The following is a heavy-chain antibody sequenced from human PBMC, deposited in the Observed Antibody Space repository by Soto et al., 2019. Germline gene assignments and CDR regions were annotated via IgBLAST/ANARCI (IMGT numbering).Heavy chain of an antibody. Sequence: SETLSLTCAVYGGSFSGYYWSWIRQPPGKGLEWIGEINHSGSTNYNPSLKSRVTISVDTSKNQFSLKLSSVTAADTAVYYCARGPGAGTDTAYFDYWGQGTLVTVSS. D-gene: IGHD6-19*01. J-gene: IGHJ4*02. CDR1: GGSFSGYY. V-gene: IGHV4-34*01. CDR3: ARGPGAGTDTAYFDY. CDR2: INHSGST.